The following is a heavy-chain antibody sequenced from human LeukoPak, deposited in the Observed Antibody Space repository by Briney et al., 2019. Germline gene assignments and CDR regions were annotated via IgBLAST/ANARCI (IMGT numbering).Heavy chain of an antibody. D-gene: IGHD2-15*01. Sequence: GGSLRLSCAASGFTLSSYAMSWVRQGPGKGLEWVSAISVSGNTYHADSVKGRFTISRDNSKKTLYLQMNSLRAEDTAVYYCAKDQEVVAPPDAFDIWGQGTMVSVSS. CDR3: AKDQEVVAPPDAFDI. V-gene: IGHV3-23*01. CDR1: GFTLSSYA. J-gene: IGHJ3*02. CDR2: ISVSGNT.